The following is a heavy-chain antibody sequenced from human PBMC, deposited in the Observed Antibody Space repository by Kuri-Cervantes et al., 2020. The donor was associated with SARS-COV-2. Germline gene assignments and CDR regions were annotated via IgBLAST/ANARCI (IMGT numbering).Heavy chain of an antibody. Sequence: GSLRLSCAVYGRSFNNYYWSWIRQPPGKGLEWIGEINHSGGTNHNPSLKSRVIISADTSKNQFSPKMRSVTAADTAVYYCARGLVAVVPSPVLGLGPHYYSYHVDVWGHGTTVTVSS. V-gene: IGHV4-34*01. J-gene: IGHJ6*02. CDR1: GRSFNNYY. CDR2: INHSGGT. CDR3: ARGLVAVVPSPVLGLGPHYYSYHVDV. D-gene: IGHD2-2*01.